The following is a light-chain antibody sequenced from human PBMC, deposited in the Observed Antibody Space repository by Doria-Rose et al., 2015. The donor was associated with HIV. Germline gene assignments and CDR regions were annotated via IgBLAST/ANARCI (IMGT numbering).Light chain of an antibody. V-gene: IGKV3-20*01. J-gene: IGKJ1*01. CDR2: DGF. CDR1: KSFSSTY. Sequence: EIVLTQSPGTLSLSPGERATLSCRASKSFSSTYLDWYQQKPGQAPSLLIYDGFTRATGIPDRFSASGSGTDFTLTINRLEPEDFALYYCHQYGTSWTFGQGTKVEI. CDR3: HQYGTSWT.